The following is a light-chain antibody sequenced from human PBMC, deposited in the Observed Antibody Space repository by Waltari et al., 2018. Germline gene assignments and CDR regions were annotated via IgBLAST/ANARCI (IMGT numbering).Light chain of an antibody. CDR3: HQYGTSPWT. J-gene: IGKJ1*01. CDR2: GAT. Sequence: IVLTQFPGTLSLSAGERATLSCRASQSITRNYLAWFQQKPGQPPRLLIYGATNGATGVPDRFSGSGSGTDFTLTIARLEPEDFAVYYCHQYGTSPWTFGQGTKVEI. CDR1: QSITRNY. V-gene: IGKV3-20*01.